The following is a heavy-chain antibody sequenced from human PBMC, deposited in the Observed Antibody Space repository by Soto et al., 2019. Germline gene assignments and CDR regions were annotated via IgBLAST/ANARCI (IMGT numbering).Heavy chain of an antibody. CDR1: GGSISSSSYY. J-gene: IGHJ5*02. CDR2: IYYSGST. D-gene: IGHD3-16*01. CDR3: ARRHVPPDGGPEAQKFDP. V-gene: IGHV4-39*01. Sequence: SETLSLTCTVSGGSISSSSYYWGWIRQPPGKGLEWIGSIYYSGSTYYNPSLKSRVTISVDTSKNQFSPKLSSVTAADTAVYYGARRHVPPDGGPEAQKFDPGGKGTLVPVSS.